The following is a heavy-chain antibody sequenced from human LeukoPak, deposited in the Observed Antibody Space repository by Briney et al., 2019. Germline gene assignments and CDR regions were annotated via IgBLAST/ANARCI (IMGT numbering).Heavy chain of an antibody. J-gene: IGHJ4*02. CDR1: GFTFSSYA. CDR3: ARLGTTVVTPSDY. Sequence: PGGSLRLSCAASGFTFSSYAMHWVRQAPGKGLEWVAVISYDGSNKYYADSVKGRFTISRDNAKNSLYLQMNSLRAEDTAVYYCARLGTTVVTPSDYWGQGTLVTVSS. D-gene: IGHD4-23*01. V-gene: IGHV3-30*04. CDR2: ISYDGSNK.